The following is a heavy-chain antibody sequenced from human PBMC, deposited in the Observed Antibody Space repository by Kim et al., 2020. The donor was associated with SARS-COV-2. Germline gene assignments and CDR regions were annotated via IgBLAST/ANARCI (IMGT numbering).Heavy chain of an antibody. D-gene: IGHD2-15*01. V-gene: IGHV4-59*01. CDR3: ARVSGYPNYGMDV. Sequence: TPSLTSRVTISVDTSKNQFSLKLSSVTAADTAVYYCARVSGYPNYGMDVWGQGTTVTVSS. J-gene: IGHJ6*02.